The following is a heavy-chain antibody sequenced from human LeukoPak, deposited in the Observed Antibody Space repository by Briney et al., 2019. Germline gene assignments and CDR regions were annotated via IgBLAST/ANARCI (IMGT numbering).Heavy chain of an antibody. J-gene: IGHJ4*02. V-gene: IGHV4-4*07. CDR2: IYTSGST. CDR1: GGSISSYY. CDR3: ARGVYYYDSSGYDGYYFDY. Sequence: SETLSLTCTVSGGSISSYYWSWIRQPAGKGLEWIGRIYTSGSTNYNPSLKSRVTMSVDTSKNQFSLKLSSVTAADTAVYYCARGVYYYDSSGYDGYYFDYWGQGTLVTVSS. D-gene: IGHD3-22*01.